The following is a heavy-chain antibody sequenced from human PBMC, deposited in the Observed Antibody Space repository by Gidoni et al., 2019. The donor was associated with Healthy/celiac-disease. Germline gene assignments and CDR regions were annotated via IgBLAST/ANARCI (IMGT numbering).Heavy chain of an antibody. Sequence: QVQLGESGGGVVQPGRSLRLSCAASGFTSSSNAMHWVRQAPGKGLEWVAVRSYDGSNKYNADSVKGRFTISRDNSKNTLYLQMNSLRAEDTAVYYCARGSYSSSWDFDYWGQGTLVTVSS. D-gene: IGHD6-13*01. CDR3: ARGSYSSSWDFDY. J-gene: IGHJ4*02. CDR2: RSYDGSNK. V-gene: IGHV3-30-3*01. CDR1: GFTSSSNA.